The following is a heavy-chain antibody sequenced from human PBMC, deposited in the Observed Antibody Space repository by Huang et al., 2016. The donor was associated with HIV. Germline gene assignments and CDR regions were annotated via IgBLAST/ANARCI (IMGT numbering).Heavy chain of an antibody. J-gene: IGHJ1*01. D-gene: IGHD3-3*01. CDR2: IYYSGTT. CDR3: ARTGVAVSDDPEYFQH. CDR1: GDSFNSNTFY. Sequence: LQESGPGLVGPSATLSLTCAVSGDSFNSNTFYWGWIRRPPGKALEWIGSIYYSGTTYYNPALKRRARIAVDASKNRIFLHLRSVTAADTGVYYCARTGVAVSDDPEYFQHWGQGALGTIS. V-gene: IGHV4-39*02.